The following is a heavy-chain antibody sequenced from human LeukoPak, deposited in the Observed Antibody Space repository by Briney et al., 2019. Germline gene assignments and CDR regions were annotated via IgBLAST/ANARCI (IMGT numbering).Heavy chain of an antibody. V-gene: IGHV4-4*07. CDR1: GGSISSYY. J-gene: IGHJ4*02. Sequence: KPSETLSLTCTVSGGSISSYYWSWIRQPAGKGLEWIGRIYTSGSTNYNPSLKSRVTISVGKSKNQFSLKLSSVTAADTAVYYCARDREVRYSGYDLGYYFDYWGQGTLVTVSS. CDR2: IYTSGST. CDR3: ARDREVRYSGYDLGYYFDY. D-gene: IGHD5-12*01.